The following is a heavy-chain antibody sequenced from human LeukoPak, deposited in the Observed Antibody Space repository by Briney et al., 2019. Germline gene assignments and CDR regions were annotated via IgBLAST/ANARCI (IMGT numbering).Heavy chain of an antibody. Sequence: ASVKVSCKASGYTFTGYYMRWVRQAPGQGLEWMGWINPNSGGTNYAQKFQGRVTMTRDTSISTAYMELSRLRSDDTAVYYCARDQSSFLKYDSSGPFDYWGQGTLVTVSS. CDR2: INPNSGGT. CDR1: GYTFTGYY. V-gene: IGHV1-2*02. D-gene: IGHD3-22*01. CDR3: ARDQSSFLKYDSSGPFDY. J-gene: IGHJ4*02.